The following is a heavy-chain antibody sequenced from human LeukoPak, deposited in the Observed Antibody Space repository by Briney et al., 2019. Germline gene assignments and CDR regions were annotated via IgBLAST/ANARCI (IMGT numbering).Heavy chain of an antibody. CDR3: ASRAAFCGDDCFRFDY. CDR2: IHYSGST. CDR1: GGSISGYY. J-gene: IGHJ4*02. Sequence: SATLSLTCTVSGGSISGYYWSWIRQPPGKGLEWIGYIHYSGSTRYNPSLENRVTISVDTSKNQFSLNLTSVTAADTAVYYCASRAAFCGDDCFRFDYWGQGTLVTVSS. V-gene: IGHV4-59*01. D-gene: IGHD2-21*02.